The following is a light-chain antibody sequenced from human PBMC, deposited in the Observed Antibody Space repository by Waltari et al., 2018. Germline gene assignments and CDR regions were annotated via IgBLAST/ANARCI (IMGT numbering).Light chain of an antibody. V-gene: IGLV2-11*01. CDR1: SSDVGSYNY. CDR3: CSYASGRYV. J-gene: IGLJ1*01. CDR2: DVG. Sequence: QSALTQPRSVSGSPGLSVTISCTGTSSDVGSYNYVSWYQQHPGKAPKLIIFDVGKRPSGVPDRFSGSKSGFTASLTISGLQAEDEADYYCCSYASGRYVFGTGTYVTVL.